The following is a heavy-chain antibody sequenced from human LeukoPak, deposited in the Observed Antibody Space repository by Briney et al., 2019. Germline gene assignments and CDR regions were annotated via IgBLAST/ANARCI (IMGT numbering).Heavy chain of an antibody. J-gene: IGHJ4*02. D-gene: IGHD2/OR15-2a*01. CDR2: IIGDGTST. CDR1: GFTFSSYW. Sequence: GGSLRLSCAASGFTFSSYWMHWVRQAPGKGLVWVSRIIGDGTSTTYADSVRGRFTISRDNAKNTLYLQMNSLRAEDTAVYYCATIYLSSGLWGQGTPVTVSS. V-gene: IGHV3-74*01. CDR3: ATIYLSSGL.